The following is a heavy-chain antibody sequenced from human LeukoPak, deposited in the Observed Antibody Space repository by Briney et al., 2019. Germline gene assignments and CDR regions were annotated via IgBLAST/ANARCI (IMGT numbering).Heavy chain of an antibody. CDR3: ARENTFEGLVDY. D-gene: IGHD2/OR15-2a*01. J-gene: IGHJ4*02. CDR2: IYSGGST. V-gene: IGHV3-66*02. CDR1: GFTVSSNY. Sequence: GGSLRLSSAASGFTVSSNYMSWVRQAPGKGLEWVSIIYSGGSTYYADSVKGRFTISRDNSKNTLYLQMNSLRAEDTAVYYCARENTFEGLVDYWGQGTLVTVSS.